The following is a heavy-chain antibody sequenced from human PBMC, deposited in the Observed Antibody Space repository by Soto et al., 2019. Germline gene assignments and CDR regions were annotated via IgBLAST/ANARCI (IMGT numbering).Heavy chain of an antibody. CDR1: GFTVSSNY. CDR2: IYSGGST. CDR3: ASDRYDFWSGWFDYYGMDV. V-gene: IGHV3-53*01. J-gene: IGHJ6*02. Sequence: PGGSLRLSCAASGFTVSSNYMSWVRQAPGKGLEWVSVIYSGGSTYYADSVKGRFTISRDNSKNTLYLQMNSLRAEDTAVYYCASDRYDFWSGWFDYYGMDVWGQGT. D-gene: IGHD3-3*01.